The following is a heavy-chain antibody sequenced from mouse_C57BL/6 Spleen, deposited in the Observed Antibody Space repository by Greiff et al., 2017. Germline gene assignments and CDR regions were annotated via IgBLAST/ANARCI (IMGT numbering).Heavy chain of an antibody. CDR3: ARGGGYGNYEGYAMDY. V-gene: IGHV1-58*01. Sequence: EVKLMESGAELVRPGSSVKMSCKTSGYTFTSYGINWVKQRPGQGLEWIGYIYIGNGYTEYNEKFKGKATLTSDTSSSTAYMQLSSLTSEDSAIYYGARGGGYGNYEGYAMDYWGQGTSVTVSS. CDR2: IYIGNGYT. J-gene: IGHJ4*01. CDR1: GYTFTSYG. D-gene: IGHD2-1*01.